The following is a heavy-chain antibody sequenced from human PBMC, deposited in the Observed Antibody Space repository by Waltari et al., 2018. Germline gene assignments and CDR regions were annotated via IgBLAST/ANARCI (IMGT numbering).Heavy chain of an antibody. D-gene: IGHD3-22*01. Sequence: EVQLVQSGAEVKKPGASLKISCKGSGYSFTSYCIGWVRQMPGKGLEWMGIIYPGDSDTRYSPSFQGQVTISADKSISTAYLQWSSLKASDTAMYYCARHPTYYYDSSGYLDYWGQGTLVTVSS. CDR1: GYSFTSYC. J-gene: IGHJ4*02. CDR3: ARHPTYYYDSSGYLDY. CDR2: IYPGDSDT. V-gene: IGHV5-51*01.